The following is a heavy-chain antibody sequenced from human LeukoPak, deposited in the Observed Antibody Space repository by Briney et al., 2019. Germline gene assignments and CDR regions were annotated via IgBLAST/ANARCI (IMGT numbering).Heavy chain of an antibody. Sequence: GALSLSCAASGFTFNNYAMNWVRQAPGRGLEWVSVISGSGGTTYYADSVKGRFTISRDSSKNTLYLQMNSLRAEDTAVYYCAKVSGGGLYYDGMDVWGQGTTVTVSS. V-gene: IGHV3-23*01. CDR2: ISGSGGTT. J-gene: IGHJ6*02. D-gene: IGHD1-14*01. CDR3: AKVSGGGLYYDGMDV. CDR1: GFTFNNYA.